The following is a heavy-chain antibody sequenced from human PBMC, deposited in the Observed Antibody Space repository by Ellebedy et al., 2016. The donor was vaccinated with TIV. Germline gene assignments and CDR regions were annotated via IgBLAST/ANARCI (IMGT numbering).Heavy chain of an antibody. V-gene: IGHV3-21*01. Sequence: PGGSLRLSCAASNFTFSTFTMNWVRQAPGKGLEWVASISRASSYIYYADSVRGRFTVSRDNAKNSLYLQMNSLRAEDTAVYYCARDLDYYYGMDVWGQGTTVTVSS. J-gene: IGHJ6*02. CDR1: NFTFSTFT. CDR2: ISRASSYI. CDR3: ARDLDYYYGMDV.